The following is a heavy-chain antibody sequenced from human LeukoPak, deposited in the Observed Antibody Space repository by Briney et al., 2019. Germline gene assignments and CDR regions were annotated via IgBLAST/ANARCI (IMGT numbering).Heavy chain of an antibody. D-gene: IGHD2-15*01. CDR3: ACSPFDY. Sequence: GGSLRLSCAASGFTFSSYAMHWVRQAPGKGLEWVAVISYDGSNKYYADSVKGRSTISRDNSKNTLYLQMNSLRAEDTAVYYCACSPFDYWGQGTLVTVSS. J-gene: IGHJ4*02. V-gene: IGHV3-30*04. CDR2: ISYDGSNK. CDR1: GFTFSSYA.